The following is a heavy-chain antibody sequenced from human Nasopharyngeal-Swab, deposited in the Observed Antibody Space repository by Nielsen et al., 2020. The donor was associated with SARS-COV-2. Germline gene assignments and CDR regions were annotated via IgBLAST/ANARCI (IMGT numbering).Heavy chain of an antibody. J-gene: IGHJ5*02. V-gene: IGHV4-4*02. CDR2: IHHGGTT. CDR3: VRGEYGNSANWFDP. D-gene: IGHD4-11*01. CDR1: GGSISTYNW. Sequence: SETLSLTCAVSGGSISTYNWWSWVRQAPGKGLEWIGEIHHGGTTYHNPSLTSRVTISIDTSRNQFSLRLTSVTAADTAVYYCVRGEYGNSANWFDPWGQGALVTVSS.